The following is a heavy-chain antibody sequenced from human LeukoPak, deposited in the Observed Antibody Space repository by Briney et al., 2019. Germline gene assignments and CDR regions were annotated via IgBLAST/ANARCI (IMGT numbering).Heavy chain of an antibody. CDR3: AKDLEYYGSGDPFDM. CDR2: ISFDGNDK. D-gene: IGHD3-10*01. J-gene: IGHJ3*02. Sequence: GGSLRLSCAASGFTFNRYGMHWVRQAPGKGLEWAAYISFDGNDKYYADSVKGRFTISRDKFNNILFLQMKTLRVEDTAVYYCAKDLEYYGSGDPFDMWGQGTMVTVSS. CDR1: GFTFNRYG. V-gene: IGHV3-30*02.